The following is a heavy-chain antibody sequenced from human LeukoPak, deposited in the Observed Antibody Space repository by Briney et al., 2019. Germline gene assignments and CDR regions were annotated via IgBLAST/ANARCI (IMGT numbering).Heavy chain of an antibody. CDR3: AKDKAAAGTFFDY. J-gene: IGHJ4*02. CDR2: ISWNSGSI. V-gene: IGHV3-9*01. CDR1: GFTLDDYA. D-gene: IGHD6-13*01. Sequence: GGSLRLSCAASGFTLDDYAMHWVRQAPGKGLEWVSGISWNSGSIGYADSVKGRFTISRDNAKNSLYLQMNSLRAEDTALYYCAKDKAAAGTFFDYWGQGTLVTVSS.